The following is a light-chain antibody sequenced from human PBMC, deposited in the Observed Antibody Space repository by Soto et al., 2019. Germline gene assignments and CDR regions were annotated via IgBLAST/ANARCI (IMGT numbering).Light chain of an antibody. CDR3: QSYDSSLSASV. Sequence: QPVLTQPPSVSGAPGQRVTISCTGSRPNIGAGYDVHWYQQFPGAAPKLLIYSNNNRPSGVPDRFSGSKSGTSASLAITGLQAEDEADYYCQSYDSSLSASVFGGGTKLTVL. J-gene: IGLJ3*02. CDR1: RPNIGAGYD. V-gene: IGLV1-40*01. CDR2: SNN.